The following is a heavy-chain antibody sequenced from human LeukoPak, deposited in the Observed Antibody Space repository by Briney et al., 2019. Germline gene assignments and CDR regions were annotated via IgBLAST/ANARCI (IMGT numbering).Heavy chain of an antibody. CDR1: GFTFRSYA. CDR2: ISGSGGST. J-gene: IGHJ4*02. V-gene: IGHV3-23*01. D-gene: IGHD3-22*01. Sequence: GGSLRLSCVASGFTFRSYAMTGVRQAPGKGPEWVSAISGSGGSTYYADSVKGRFTISRDNSKNTLYLQMNSLRAEDTAVYYCAKGDSYYYDSSGYVFDYWGQGTLVTVSS. CDR3: AKGDSYYYDSSGYVFDY.